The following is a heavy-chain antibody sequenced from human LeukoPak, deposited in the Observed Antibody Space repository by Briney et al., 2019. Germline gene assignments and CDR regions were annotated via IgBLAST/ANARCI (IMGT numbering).Heavy chain of an antibody. D-gene: IGHD3-3*01. CDR2: IYTSGST. V-gene: IGHV4-4*07. J-gene: IGHJ6*03. Sequence: PSETLSLTCTVSGGSISSYYWSWIRQPAGKGLEWIGRIYTSGSTNYNPSLKSRVTMSVDTSKNQFSLKLSSVTAADTAVYYCARSGRFLEWLSAHYYYYYMDVWGKGTTVTVSS. CDR1: GGSISSYY. CDR3: ARSGRFLEWLSAHYYYYYMDV.